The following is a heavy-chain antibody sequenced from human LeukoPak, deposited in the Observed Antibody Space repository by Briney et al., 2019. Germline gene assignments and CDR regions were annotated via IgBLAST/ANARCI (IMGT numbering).Heavy chain of an antibody. J-gene: IGHJ3*02. CDR3: ARHAPNSRVAFDI. CDR2: IYPGDSDT. Sequence: GESLKISCKGSGYSFTNYWIGWVRQMPGKGLEWMGIIYPGDSDTRYSPSFQGQVTISADKSISTAYLQLSSLKASDTAMYYCARHAPNSRVAFDIWGQGTMISVSS. CDR1: GYSFTNYW. D-gene: IGHD4/OR15-4a*01. V-gene: IGHV5-51*01.